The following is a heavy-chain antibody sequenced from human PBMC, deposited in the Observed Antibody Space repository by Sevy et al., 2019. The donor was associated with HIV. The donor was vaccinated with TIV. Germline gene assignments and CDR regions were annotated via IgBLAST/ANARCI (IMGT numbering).Heavy chain of an antibody. J-gene: IGHJ4*02. CDR1: GFTFSSYA. CDR3: AKGNYYGSGSALDY. Sequence: GGSLRLSCAAPGFTFSSYAMSWVRQAPGKGLEWVSAISGSGGSTYYADSVKGRFTISRDNSKNTLYLQMNSLRAEDTAVYYCAKGNYYGSGSALDYWGQGTLVTVSS. CDR2: ISGSGGST. V-gene: IGHV3-23*01. D-gene: IGHD3-10*01.